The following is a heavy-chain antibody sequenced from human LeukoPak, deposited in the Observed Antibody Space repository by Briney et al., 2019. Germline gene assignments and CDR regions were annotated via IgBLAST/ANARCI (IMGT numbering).Heavy chain of an antibody. CDR3: ARDFGHD. D-gene: IGHD3-10*01. Sequence: GGSLRLSCAASGFTFSSYAMHWVRQAPGKGLEWVAVISYDGSNKYYAGSVKGRFTISRDNSKNTLYLQMNSLRAEDTAVYYCARDFGHDWGQGTLVTVSS. V-gene: IGHV3-30-3*01. CDR2: ISYDGSNK. J-gene: IGHJ4*02. CDR1: GFTFSSYA.